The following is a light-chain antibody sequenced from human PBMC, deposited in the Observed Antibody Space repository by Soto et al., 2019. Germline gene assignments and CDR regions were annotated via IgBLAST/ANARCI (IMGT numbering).Light chain of an antibody. Sequence: DIQMTQSPSTLSGSVGDRVTIPCRASQTISSWLAWYQQKPGKAPKLLIYKASTLKSGVPSRFSGSGSGTEFTLTISSLQPDDFATYYCQHYTSYSEAFGQGTKVDIX. CDR1: QTISSW. CDR2: KAS. CDR3: QHYTSYSEA. V-gene: IGKV1-5*03. J-gene: IGKJ1*01.